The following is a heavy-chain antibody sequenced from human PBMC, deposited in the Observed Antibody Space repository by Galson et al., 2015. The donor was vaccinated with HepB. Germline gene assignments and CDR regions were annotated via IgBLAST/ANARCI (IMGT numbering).Heavy chain of an antibody. CDR2: IYYSGST. CDR3: ARLQGYDSSGYYYPRYYGAFDI. D-gene: IGHD3-22*01. CDR1: GGSISSSSYY. J-gene: IGHJ3*02. V-gene: IGHV4-39*01. Sequence: SEPLSLTCTVSGGSISSSSYYWGWIRQPPGKGLEWIGSIYYSGSTYYNPSLKSRVTISVDTSKNQFSLKLSSVTAADTAVYYCARLQGYDSSGYYYPRYYGAFDIWGQGTMVTVSS.